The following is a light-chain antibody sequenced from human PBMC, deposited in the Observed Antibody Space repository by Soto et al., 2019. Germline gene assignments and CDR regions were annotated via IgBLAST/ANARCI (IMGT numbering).Light chain of an antibody. CDR3: QFYNTAPTWT. Sequence: DIQMTQSPSSLSASVGDRVTITCRASQGITNYLAWYQQKPGKVPKLLIYAVSSLQSGVPSRFSGSGSGTDFTLTITGLQPEDVGTYYCQFYNTAPTWTFGQGTKVEIK. V-gene: IGKV1-27*01. CDR1: QGITNY. CDR2: AVS. J-gene: IGKJ1*01.